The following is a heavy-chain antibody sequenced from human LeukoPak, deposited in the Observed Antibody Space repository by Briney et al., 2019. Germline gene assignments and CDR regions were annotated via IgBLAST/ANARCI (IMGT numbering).Heavy chain of an antibody. CDR2: MNPNSGNT. J-gene: IGHJ4*02. Sequence: GAXVKVSCKASGYTFTSYDINWVRQAPGQGLEWMGWMNPNSGNTGYAQKFQGRVTMTRNASISTAYMELSSLKSEDTAVYYCARVFMRGSSDGDFDYWGQGTLVTVSS. CDR1: GYTFTSYD. V-gene: IGHV1-8*02. CDR3: ARVFMRGSSDGDFDY. D-gene: IGHD6-6*01.